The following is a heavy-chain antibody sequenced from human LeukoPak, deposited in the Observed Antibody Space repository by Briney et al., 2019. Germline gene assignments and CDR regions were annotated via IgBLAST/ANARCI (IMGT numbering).Heavy chain of an antibody. Sequence: SETLSLTCTVPGGSISSYYWSWIRQPPGKGLEWIGYIYYSGSTNYNPSLKSRVTISVDTSKNQFSLKLSSVTAADTAGYYWARHRSGSYSDYWGQGTLVTVSS. D-gene: IGHD1-26*01. J-gene: IGHJ4*02. CDR3: ARHRSGSYSDY. CDR1: GGSISSYY. CDR2: IYYSGST. V-gene: IGHV4-59*08.